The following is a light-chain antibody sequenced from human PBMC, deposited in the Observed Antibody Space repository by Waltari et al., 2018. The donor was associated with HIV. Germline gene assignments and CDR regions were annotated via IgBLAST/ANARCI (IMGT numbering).Light chain of an antibody. V-gene: IGLV1-44*01. CDR2: GNP. CDR3: AAWDDSLNAWV. J-gene: IGLJ3*02. Sequence: QSVLTQPPSASGTPGQRVTISCSGSSSNIGTKTVNWYQQLPGSAPKFLMYGNPWRPSVVPDRFSGSKSGTSASLAISGLRSADEADYYCAAWDDSLNAWVFGGGTKVTVL. CDR1: SSNIGTKT.